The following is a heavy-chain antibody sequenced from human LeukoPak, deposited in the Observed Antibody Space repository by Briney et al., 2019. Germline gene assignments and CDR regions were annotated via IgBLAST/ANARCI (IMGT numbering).Heavy chain of an antibody. CDR1: GGSFSGYY. V-gene: IGHV4-34*01. CDR2: INHSGST. J-gene: IGHJ5*02. CDR3: ARGPPFYDFWSATQQPDDWFDP. D-gene: IGHD3-3*01. Sequence: SETLSLTCAVYGGSFSGYYWSWIRQPPGKGLEWIGEINHSGSTNYNPSLKSRVTISVDTSKNQFSLKLSSVTAADTAVYYCARGPPFYDFWSATQQPDDWFDPWGQGTLVTVSS.